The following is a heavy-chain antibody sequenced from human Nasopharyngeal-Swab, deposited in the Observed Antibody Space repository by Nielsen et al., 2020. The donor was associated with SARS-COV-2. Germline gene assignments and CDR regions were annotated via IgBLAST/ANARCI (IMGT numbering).Heavy chain of an antibody. Sequence: GGSLRLSCAASGFTFSDHYMDWVRQAPGKGLEWVSYISSSGSTIYYADSVKGRFTISRDNAKNSLYLQMNSLRAEDTAVYYCARDTHYYGSGSSFYGMDVWGQGTTVTVSS. D-gene: IGHD3-10*01. V-gene: IGHV3-11*04. CDR2: ISSSGSTI. CDR1: GFTFSDHY. J-gene: IGHJ6*02. CDR3: ARDTHYYGSGSSFYGMDV.